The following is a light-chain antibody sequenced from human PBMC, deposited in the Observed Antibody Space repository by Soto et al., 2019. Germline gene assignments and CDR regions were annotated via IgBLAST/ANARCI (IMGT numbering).Light chain of an antibody. J-gene: IGLJ1*01. Sequence: QSALTQPRSVSGSPGQPVTISCTGTSSDVGVYNYVSWYQQYAGKAPKIMIYDVSKRPSGVPDRFSGSKSDNTASLTISGLQAEDEADYYCCSYAGSYTFVFGIGTKVTVL. CDR1: SSDVGVYNY. CDR2: DVS. CDR3: CSYAGSYTFV. V-gene: IGLV2-11*01.